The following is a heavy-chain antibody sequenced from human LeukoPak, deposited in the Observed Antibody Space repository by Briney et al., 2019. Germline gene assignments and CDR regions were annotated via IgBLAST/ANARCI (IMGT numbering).Heavy chain of an antibody. CDR3: AKGTLGDYRAGPDY. Sequence: GGSLRLSCAASGFTFDDYGMSWVRHVPGKGLEWVSNINWNGGSTGYADSVKGRFTISRDNGKNSLYLQMNSLRAEDTALYYCAKGTLGDYRAGPDYWGRGTLVTVSS. J-gene: IGHJ4*02. V-gene: IGHV3-20*04. CDR1: GFTFDDYG. D-gene: IGHD4-17*01. CDR2: INWNGGST.